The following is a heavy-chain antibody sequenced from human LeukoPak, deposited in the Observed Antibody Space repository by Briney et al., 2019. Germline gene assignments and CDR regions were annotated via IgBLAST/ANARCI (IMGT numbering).Heavy chain of an antibody. V-gene: IGHV3-53*01. CDR3: ARDLYSSGHFDY. CDR1: GFTFSSYA. J-gene: IGHJ4*02. D-gene: IGHD6-19*01. CDR2: IYSGGST. Sequence: GGSLRLSCAASGFTFSSYAMHWVRQAPEKGLEWVSVIYSGGSTYYADSVKGRFTISRDNSKNTLYLQMNSLRAEDTAVYYCARDLYSSGHFDYWGQGTLVTVSS.